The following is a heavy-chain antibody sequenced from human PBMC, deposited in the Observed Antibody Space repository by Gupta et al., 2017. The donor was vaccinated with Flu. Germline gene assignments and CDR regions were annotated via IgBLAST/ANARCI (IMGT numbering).Heavy chain of an antibody. Sequence: VRQAPGKGLEWVAVIWADGNNKFYADSVKGRFTFSRDNSKNTMSLQMNYLRVEDTAVYYCVRERGPFDGFDIWGQGTMVTVSS. J-gene: IGHJ3*02. V-gene: IGHV3-33*01. CDR2: IWADGNNK. CDR3: VRERGPFDGFDI. D-gene: IGHD3-10*01.